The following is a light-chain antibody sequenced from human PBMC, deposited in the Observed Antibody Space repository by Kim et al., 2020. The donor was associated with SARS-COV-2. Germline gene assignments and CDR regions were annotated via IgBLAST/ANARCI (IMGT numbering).Light chain of an antibody. V-gene: IGKV1-39*01. Sequence: DIQMTQSPSSLYASVGDRVTITCRADESISTYLNWYQQKPGKAPRLLIYGTSSLQSGVPSRFSGSGSGTDFTLTISSLEPEDFASYYCQQGTSSPLTFGGGTKVDIK. CDR3: QQGTSSPLT. CDR2: GTS. CDR1: ESISTY. J-gene: IGKJ4*01.